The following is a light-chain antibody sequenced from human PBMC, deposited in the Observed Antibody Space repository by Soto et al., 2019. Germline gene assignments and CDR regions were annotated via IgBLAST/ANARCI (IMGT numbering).Light chain of an antibody. CDR1: QSISSSY. Sequence: DIVLTQSPGTLSLSPGERATLSCRASQSISSSYLAWYQQRPGQAPRLLIYGASSRATGIPDRFSGSGSGRDFTLTISRLETEDFAVYYCQQYGMSPWTFGQGTKVEI. CDR2: GAS. V-gene: IGKV3-20*01. CDR3: QQYGMSPWT. J-gene: IGKJ1*01.